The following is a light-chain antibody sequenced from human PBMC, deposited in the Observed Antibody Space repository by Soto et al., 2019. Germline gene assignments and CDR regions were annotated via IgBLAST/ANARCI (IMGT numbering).Light chain of an antibody. CDR2: TNN. CDR3: AAWDDSLTALV. J-gene: IGLJ2*01. CDR1: NSNFGTNT. V-gene: IGLV1-44*01. Sequence: QSVLTQPPSASGTPGQGVTISCSGSNSNFGTNTVNWYQQLPGTAPKALIHTNNQRPSGVPDRFSGSKSGTSASLAISGLQSEDEAHYYCAAWDDSLTALVFGGGTKLTVL.